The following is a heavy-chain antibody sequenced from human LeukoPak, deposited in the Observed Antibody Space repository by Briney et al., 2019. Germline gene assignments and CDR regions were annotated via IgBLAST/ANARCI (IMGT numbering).Heavy chain of an antibody. CDR3: ARKSAARSTSEFDC. V-gene: IGHV1-2*02. CDR1: GYTFTGYY. CDR2: INPNSGGT. Sequence: AASVKVSCKASGYTFTGYYMHWVRQAPGQGLEWMGWINPNSGGTNYAQKFQGRVTMTSDTSISTAYMELSSLRSDDTAVYYCARKSAARSTSEFDCWGQGTLVTVSS. J-gene: IGHJ4*02. D-gene: IGHD2-2*01.